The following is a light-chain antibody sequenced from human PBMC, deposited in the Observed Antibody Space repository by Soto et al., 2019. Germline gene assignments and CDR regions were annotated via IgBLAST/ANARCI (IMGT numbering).Light chain of an antibody. CDR2: RNN. CDR1: SSNIGSNY. J-gene: IGLJ1*01. Sequence: QSVLTQPPSASGTPGQRATISCSGSSSNIGSNYVFWYQQLPGTAPKLLIYRNNQRPSGVPDRFSGSKSGTSASLAISGLRPEDEADYYCAAWDDSLSGYVFGTGTKLTVL. CDR3: AAWDDSLSGYV. V-gene: IGLV1-47*01.